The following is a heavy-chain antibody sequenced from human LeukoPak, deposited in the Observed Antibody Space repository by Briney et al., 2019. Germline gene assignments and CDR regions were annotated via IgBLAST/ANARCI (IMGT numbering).Heavy chain of an antibody. CDR3: AKGTFGGVIYALGDY. J-gene: IGHJ4*02. V-gene: IGHV3-9*01. CDR1: GGSISSGGYS. D-gene: IGHD3-16*02. Sequence: LSLTCAVSGGSISSGGYSWSWIRQPPGKGLEWVSGISWNSGSIGYADSVKGRFTISRDNAKNSLYLQMNSLRAEDTALYYCAKGTFGGVIYALGDYWGQGTLVTVSS. CDR2: ISWNSGSI.